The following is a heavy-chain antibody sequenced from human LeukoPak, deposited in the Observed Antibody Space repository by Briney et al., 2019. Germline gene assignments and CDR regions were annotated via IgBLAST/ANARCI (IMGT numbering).Heavy chain of an antibody. CDR2: IYHSGSA. CDR3: ASSSSGYYWAIFDY. D-gene: IGHD3-22*01. V-gene: IGHV4-38-2*02. Sequence: SETLSLTCTVSGYSISSGYYWGWSRQPPGKGLEWIGSIYHSGSAYYNPSLKSRVTISVDTSKNQFSLKLSSVTAADTAVYYCASSSSGYYWAIFDYWGQGTLVTVSS. CDR1: GYSISSGYY. J-gene: IGHJ4*02.